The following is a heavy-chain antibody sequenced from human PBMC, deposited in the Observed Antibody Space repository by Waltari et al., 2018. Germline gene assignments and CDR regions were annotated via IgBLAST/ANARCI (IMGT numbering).Heavy chain of an antibody. V-gene: IGHV1-18*01. Sequence: QVQLVQSGTEVKKPGASVKVTCKASVYTFPNYGISWVRQAPGQGLEWMGWIRPHNGNTKYLQKFQGRVTMTTDTSTRTAYMELRSLRSDDTAVYYCGRDRGVDTVWFWGQGTLVTVSS. D-gene: IGHD5-18*01. CDR1: VYTFPNYG. J-gene: IGHJ4*02. CDR3: GRDRGVDTVWF. CDR2: IRPHNGNT.